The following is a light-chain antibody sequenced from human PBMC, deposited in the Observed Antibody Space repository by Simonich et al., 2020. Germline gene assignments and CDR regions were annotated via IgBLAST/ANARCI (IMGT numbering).Light chain of an antibody. CDR1: SGSIASNY. J-gene: IGLJ2*01. V-gene: IGLV6-57*01. CDR2: EEN. CDR3: QSYDSSNQV. Sequence: NFMLTQPHSVSESPGKTVTISCTRISGSIASNYVQWYQQRPGRSPTTVLYEENQRPSGVPDRFSGSLDSSSNSASLTISGLTTEDEADYYCQSYDSSNQVFGGGTKLTVL.